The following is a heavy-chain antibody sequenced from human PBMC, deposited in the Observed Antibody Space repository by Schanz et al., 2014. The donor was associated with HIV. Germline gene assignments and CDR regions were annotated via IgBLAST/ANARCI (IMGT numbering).Heavy chain of an antibody. V-gene: IGHV3-30*18. CDR1: GFTFSSYG. D-gene: IGHD3-9*01. J-gene: IGHJ4*02. CDR3: AKSSGWLYAHFDY. Sequence: QVQLVQSGGGVVQPGRSLRLSCAASGFTFSSYGMHWVRQAPDKGLESVAVISHDGSDTYYVDSVKGRFIISRDNSKNTLYLQMHSLRAEDTAVYYCAKSSGWLYAHFDYWGQGTLVTVSS. CDR2: ISHDGSDT.